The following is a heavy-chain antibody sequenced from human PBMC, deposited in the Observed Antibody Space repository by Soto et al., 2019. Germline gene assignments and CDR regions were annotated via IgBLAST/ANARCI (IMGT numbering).Heavy chain of an antibody. D-gene: IGHD1-7*01. CDR1: GYTFTSYG. J-gene: IGHJ6*02. Sequence: ASVKVSCKASGYTFTSYGISWVRQAPGQGLEWMGWISAYNGNTDYAQKLQGRVTMTTDTSTSTAYMELRSPRSDDTAVYYCARDNWIYPTAHYYYDGMDVWGQGTTVTVSS. CDR3: ARDNWIYPTAHYYYDGMDV. CDR2: ISAYNGNT. V-gene: IGHV1-18*01.